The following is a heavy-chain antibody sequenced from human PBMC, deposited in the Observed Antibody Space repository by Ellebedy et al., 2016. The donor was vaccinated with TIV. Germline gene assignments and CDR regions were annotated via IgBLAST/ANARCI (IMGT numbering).Heavy chain of an antibody. CDR3: ARGHYGSGTYFAPGE. CDR2: IYYSVIT. Sequence: MLSETLSLTCTVSGGSISATNSHWDWIRQPPGKGLEWIGTIYYSVITMYNPSLNSRVTISTDMSKNQFSLILSSVTAADTAVYYCARGHYGSGTYFAPGEWGQGALVTVSS. V-gene: IGHV4-39*07. D-gene: IGHD3-10*01. J-gene: IGHJ4*02. CDR1: GGSISATNSH.